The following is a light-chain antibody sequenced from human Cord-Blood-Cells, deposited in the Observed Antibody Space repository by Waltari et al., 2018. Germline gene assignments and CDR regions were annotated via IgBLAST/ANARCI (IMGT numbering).Light chain of an antibody. CDR3: CSYAGSSTYV. CDR1: SSDVARYHF. V-gene: IGLV2-23*01. J-gene: IGLJ1*01. Sequence: QSALTQPASLSGSPGQSIPISCHGTSSDVARYHFASWYQQHSGKAPKFMIYEGSKRASGVSNRCSGSKSGNTASMTISGLQAEDEADYYCCSYAGSSTYVFGTGTKVTVL. CDR2: EGS.